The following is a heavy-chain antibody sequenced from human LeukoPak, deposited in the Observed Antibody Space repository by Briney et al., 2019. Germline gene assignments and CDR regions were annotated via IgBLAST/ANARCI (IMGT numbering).Heavy chain of an antibody. CDR3: ARVSFPDY. V-gene: IGHV3-21*01. J-gene: IGHJ4*02. CDR1: GFSFTSYA. Sequence: GGSLRLSCAASGFSFTSYAMHWVRQAPGKGLEWVSSISSSSSYIYYADSVKGRFTISRDNAKNSLYLQMNSLRAEDTAVYYCARVSFPDYWGQGTLVTVSS. CDR2: ISSSSSYI.